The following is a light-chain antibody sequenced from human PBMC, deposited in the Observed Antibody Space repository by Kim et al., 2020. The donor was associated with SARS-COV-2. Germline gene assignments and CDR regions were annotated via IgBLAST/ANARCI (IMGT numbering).Light chain of an antibody. CDR3: QQRGSWPPALT. V-gene: IGKV3-11*01. Sequence: PGASATLYCRASHDVDISLAWYQQTPGQPPRLLIYDAARRAAGIPDKCSGSGSGTDFTLTIGSLAPEDFAIYYCQQRGSWPPALTFGGGTKVDIK. J-gene: IGKJ4*01. CDR2: DAA. CDR1: HDVDIS.